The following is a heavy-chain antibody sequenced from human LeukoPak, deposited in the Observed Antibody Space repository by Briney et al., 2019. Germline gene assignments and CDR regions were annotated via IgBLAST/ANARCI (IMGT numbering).Heavy chain of an antibody. V-gene: IGHV4-59*08. D-gene: IGHD2-15*01. CDR3: ANLRGGGSAVFDY. Sequence: SETLSLTCTVSGGSISSDYWSWVRQPPGKGLEWIGYIHYSGRTDYNPSLKSRVTISTDTSKTQFSLNLSSVTAADTAVYYCANLRGGGSAVFDYWGQGTLVTVSS. J-gene: IGHJ4*02. CDR1: GGSISSDY. CDR2: IHYSGRT.